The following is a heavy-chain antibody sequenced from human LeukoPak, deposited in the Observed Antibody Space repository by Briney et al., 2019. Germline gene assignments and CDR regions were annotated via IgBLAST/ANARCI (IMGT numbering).Heavy chain of an antibody. V-gene: IGHV1-8*03. CDR3: ARDRGYCSSTSCLYFDY. J-gene: IGHJ4*02. CDR1: GYTFTRYD. Sequence: ASVKVSCKASGYTFTRYDINWVRQATGQGLEWMGWMNPNSGNTGYAQKFQGRVTITRNTSISTAYMELSSLRSEDTAVYYCARDRGYCSSTSCLYFDYWGQGTLVTVSS. D-gene: IGHD2-2*01. CDR2: MNPNSGNT.